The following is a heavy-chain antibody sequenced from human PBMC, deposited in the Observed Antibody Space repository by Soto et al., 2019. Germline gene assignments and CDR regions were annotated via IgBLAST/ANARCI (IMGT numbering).Heavy chain of an antibody. J-gene: IGHJ6*02. Sequence: GGSLRLSCAASGFTFSSYAMHWVRQAPGKGLEYVSAISSNGGSTYYADSVKGRFTISRDNSKNTLYLQMGSLRAEDMAVYYCARGDLEGAPDYYYGMDVWGQGTTVTISS. CDR2: ISSNGGST. CDR3: ARGDLEGAPDYYYGMDV. V-gene: IGHV3-64*02. D-gene: IGHD1-1*01. CDR1: GFTFSSYA.